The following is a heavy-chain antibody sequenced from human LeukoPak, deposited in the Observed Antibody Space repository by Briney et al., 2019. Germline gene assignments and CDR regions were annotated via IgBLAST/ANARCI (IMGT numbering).Heavy chain of an antibody. Sequence: GGSRRLSCAALGLAFRTSGMSWGRQAPGKGLEWLTNINGDGSVKNHVDSVKGRFPISRDNAENSLYLQMNSLRAEDTAVYYCATDRAYSTFDYWGQGTLVTVS. CDR3: ATDRAYSTFDY. D-gene: IGHD3-16*01. CDR2: INGDGSVK. V-gene: IGHV3-7*01. CDR1: GLAFRTSG. J-gene: IGHJ4*02.